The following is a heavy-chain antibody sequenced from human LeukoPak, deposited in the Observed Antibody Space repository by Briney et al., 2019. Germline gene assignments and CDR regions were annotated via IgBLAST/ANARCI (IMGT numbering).Heavy chain of an antibody. Sequence: SETLSLTCTVSGGSLSSYYWSWIRQPPGKGLEWIGYIYYSGSTNYNPSLKSRVTISVDTSKNQFSLKLSSVTAADKAVYYCAKDRSPYYDILTGYSYYYYYMDVWGKGTTVTVSS. D-gene: IGHD3-9*01. V-gene: IGHV4-59*01. CDR1: GGSLSSYY. CDR2: IYYSGST. J-gene: IGHJ6*03. CDR3: AKDRSPYYDILTGYSYYYYYMDV.